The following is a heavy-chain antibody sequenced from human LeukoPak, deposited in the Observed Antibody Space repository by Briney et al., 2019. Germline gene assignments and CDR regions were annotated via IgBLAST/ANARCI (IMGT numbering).Heavy chain of an antibody. Sequence: PGGSLRLSCAASGFTFSSYAMSWVRQAPGKGLEWVSAISGSGGSTYYADSVNGRFTISRDNSKNTLYLQMNSLRAEDTAVYYCAKVRYSFVAVAGAHFDYWGQGTLVTVSS. J-gene: IGHJ4*02. CDR2: ISGSGGST. V-gene: IGHV3-23*01. CDR3: AKVRYSFVAVAGAHFDY. D-gene: IGHD6-19*01. CDR1: GFTFSSYA.